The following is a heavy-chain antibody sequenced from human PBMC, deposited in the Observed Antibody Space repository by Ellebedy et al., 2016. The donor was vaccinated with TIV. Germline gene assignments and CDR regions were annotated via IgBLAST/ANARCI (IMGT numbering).Heavy chain of an antibody. CDR3: AREAVASELFDF. CDR2: IDPDDSYV. D-gene: IGHD6-19*01. Sequence: GESLKISCKGSGYRFSTYWIAWVRQLPGKGLEWMGTIDPDDSYVNYSPSFRGHVTISTDTSSNTAYLQWGILKTSDTAIYYCAREAVASELFDFWGQGTLVTVSS. V-gene: IGHV5-10-1*01. J-gene: IGHJ4*02. CDR1: GYRFSTYW.